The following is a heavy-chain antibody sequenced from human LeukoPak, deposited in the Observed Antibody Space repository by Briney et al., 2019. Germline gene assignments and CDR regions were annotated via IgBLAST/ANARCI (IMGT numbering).Heavy chain of an antibody. CDR3: ATEGVVTAINDY. V-gene: IGHV4-61*01. CDR2: IYYGGST. J-gene: IGHJ4*02. CDR1: GGSFSSGSYY. D-gene: IGHD2-21*02. Sequence: SETLSLTCTVSGGSFSSGSYYWSWIRQPPGTGLEWIGYIYYGGSTNYNPSLKSRVTISVDTSKNQFSLKLSSVTAADTAVYYCATEGVVTAINDYWGQGTLVTVSS.